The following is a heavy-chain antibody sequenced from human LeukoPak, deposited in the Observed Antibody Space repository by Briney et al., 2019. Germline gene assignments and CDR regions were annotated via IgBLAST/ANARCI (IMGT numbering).Heavy chain of an antibody. CDR2: MRPDGNEI. CDR1: GFSFSNYW. Sequence: GGSLRLSCAASGFSFSNYWMSWLRQAPGKGLEWVANMRPDGNEIFYENSVKGRFTISRDNAKNSLYLQMNSLRAEDTAVYYCARDAGYGYDRFDYWGQGTQVTVSS. D-gene: IGHD5-18*01. CDR3: ARDAGYGYDRFDY. V-gene: IGHV3-7*01. J-gene: IGHJ4*02.